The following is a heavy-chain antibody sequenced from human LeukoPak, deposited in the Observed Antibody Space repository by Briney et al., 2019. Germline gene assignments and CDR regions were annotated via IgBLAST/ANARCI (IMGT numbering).Heavy chain of an antibody. J-gene: IGHJ4*02. CDR1: GFTFNIHA. V-gene: IGHV3-23*01. D-gene: IGHD7-27*01. Sequence: GGSLRLSCAASGFTFNIHAMTWARQAPGRGLEWVSVISPNGDTTFYADSVKGRFTISRDNSKNMVFLQMDSLGAEDMPVYYCARNWGLDYWGQGTLVTVSS. CDR2: ISPNGDTT. CDR3: ARNWGLDY.